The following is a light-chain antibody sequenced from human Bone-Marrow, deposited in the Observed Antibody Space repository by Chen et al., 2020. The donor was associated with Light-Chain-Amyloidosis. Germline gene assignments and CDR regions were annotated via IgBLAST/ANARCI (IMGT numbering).Light chain of an antibody. CDR1: SSDVGGYNY. CDR2: EVI. CDR3: SSYTSTSTLVV. J-gene: IGLJ2*01. Sequence: QSALTQPASVSGSPGQSITIPCTGTSSDVGGYNYVSWYQPHPGKAPKLMIYEVITRPSGVSNRFSASKSGNTASLTISGLQAEDEAEYYCSSYTSTSTLVVFGGGTKLTVL. V-gene: IGLV2-14*01.